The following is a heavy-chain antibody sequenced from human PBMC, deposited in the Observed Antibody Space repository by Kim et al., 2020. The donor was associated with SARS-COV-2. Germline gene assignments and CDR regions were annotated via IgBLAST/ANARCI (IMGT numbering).Heavy chain of an antibody. CDR3: ASHSASLATVDY. V-gene: IGHV4-39*01. Sequence: YSNPSLKSRVTISVDTSKNQFSRKLSSVTAADTAVYYCASHSASLATVDYWGQGTLVTVSS. J-gene: IGHJ4*02.